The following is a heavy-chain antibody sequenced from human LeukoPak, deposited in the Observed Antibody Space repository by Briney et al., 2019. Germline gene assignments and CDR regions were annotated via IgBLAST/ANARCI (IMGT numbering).Heavy chain of an antibody. CDR2: IYYSGST. J-gene: IGHJ3*02. CDR1: GGSISSSSYY. Sequence: SETLSLTCTVSGGSISSSSYYWGWIRQPPGKGLEWIGSIYYSGSTYYNPSLKSRVTISVDTSKNQFSLKLSSVTAADTAVYYCARETTMIVVAPFDALDIWGQGTMVTVSS. V-gene: IGHV4-39*07. D-gene: IGHD3-22*01. CDR3: ARETTMIVVAPFDALDI.